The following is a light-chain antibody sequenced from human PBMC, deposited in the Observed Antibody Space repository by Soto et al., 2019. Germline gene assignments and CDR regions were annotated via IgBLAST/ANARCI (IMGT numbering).Light chain of an antibody. CDR3: QSYDSSLSGSSYV. J-gene: IGLJ1*01. Sequence: QSVLTQPPSVSGAPGQRVTISCTGSSSNIGAGYDVHWYQQLPGTAPKLLIYGNXNRPSGVPDRFSGSKSGTSXSLAITGXXXXXXXXXXCQSYDSSLSGSSYVFGTGTKVTVL. CDR2: GNX. V-gene: IGLV1-40*01. CDR1: SSNIGAGYD.